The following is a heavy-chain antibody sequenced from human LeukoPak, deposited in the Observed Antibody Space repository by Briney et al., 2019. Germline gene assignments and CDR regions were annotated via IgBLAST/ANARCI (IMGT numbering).Heavy chain of an antibody. V-gene: IGHV1-2*02. D-gene: IGHD4-23*01. CDR3: SRDVGGISAVDY. Sequence: ASVKVSCKASGYTFTGYYMHWVRQAPRQGLEWMGLINPNSGGTNYDQTFQDRGTMTSATSTSTAYLALLSLRSADQTVYYCSRDVGGISAVDYWGQGTLVTVSS. J-gene: IGHJ4*02. CDR2: INPNSGGT. CDR1: GYTFTGYY.